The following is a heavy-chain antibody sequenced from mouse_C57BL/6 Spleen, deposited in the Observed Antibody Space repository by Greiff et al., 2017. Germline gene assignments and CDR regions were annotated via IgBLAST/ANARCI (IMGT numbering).Heavy chain of an antibody. CDR3: AYDGYYPYAMDY. D-gene: IGHD2-3*01. Sequence: VQLQQSGPELVKPGASVKLSCKASGYTFTDYNMHWVKQSHGKSLEWIGYLNPNNGGTSYNQKFKGKATLTVNKSASAAYMELRSLTSEDSAVYYCAYDGYYPYAMDYWGQGTSVTVAA. V-gene: IGHV1-22*01. J-gene: IGHJ4*01. CDR1: GYTFTDYN. CDR2: LNPNNGGT.